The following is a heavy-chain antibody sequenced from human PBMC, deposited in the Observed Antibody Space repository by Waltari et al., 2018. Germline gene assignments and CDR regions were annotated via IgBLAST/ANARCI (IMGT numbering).Heavy chain of an antibody. J-gene: IGHJ4*02. CDR3: AREWMATRLFDY. CDR2: IYYSGST. Sequence: QLQLQESGPGLVKPSETLSLTCTVSGGSIRSSSYYWGWIRQPPGKGLEWIGSIYYSGSTYYNPSLKSRVTISVDTSKNQFSLKLSSVTAADTAVYYCAREWMATRLFDYWGQGTLVTVSS. D-gene: IGHD5-12*01. CDR1: GGSIRSSSYY. V-gene: IGHV4-39*07.